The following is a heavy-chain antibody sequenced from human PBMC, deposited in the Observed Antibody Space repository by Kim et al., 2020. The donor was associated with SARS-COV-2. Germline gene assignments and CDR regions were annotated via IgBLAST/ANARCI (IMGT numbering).Heavy chain of an antibody. CDR3: ARYSDTSDLGIDHFYY. CDR1: GYSFTSYA. CDR2: IHTDTKNP. J-gene: IGHJ4*02. Sequence: ASVKVSCKASGYSFTSYAINWVRQAPGQGLEWMGWIHTDTKNPSYAQGFTGRFVFSLDTSVSSAYPQISSLQPEDTAIYYCARYSDTSDLGIDHFYYWGQGTLVTVSS. D-gene: IGHD3-22*01. V-gene: IGHV7-4-1*02.